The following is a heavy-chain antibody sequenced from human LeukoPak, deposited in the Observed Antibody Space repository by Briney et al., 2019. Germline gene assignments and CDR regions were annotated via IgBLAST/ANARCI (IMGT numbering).Heavy chain of an antibody. CDR3: AREGRYCSSTSCYWTFDY. V-gene: IGHV4-61*02. J-gene: IGHJ4*02. CDR2: IYTSGST. D-gene: IGHD2-2*01. CDR1: GGSISSGSYY. Sequence: TLSLTCTVSGGSISSGSYYWSWIRQPAGKGLEWIGRIYTSGSTNYNPSLKSRVTISVDTSKNQYSLKLSSVTAADTAVYYCAREGRYCSSTSCYWTFDYWGQGTLVTVSS.